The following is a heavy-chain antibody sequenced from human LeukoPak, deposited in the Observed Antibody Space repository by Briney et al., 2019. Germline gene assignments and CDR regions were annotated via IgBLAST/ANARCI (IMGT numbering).Heavy chain of an antibody. Sequence: SETLSLTCTVSGDSISNSSYYWGWFRQPPGKGLERIRTIYYSGSTYYNPSLKSRVTISVDTSKNQFSLKLSSVAAADTAVYYCARSVTMIVVVITDYFDYWGQGTLVTVSS. J-gene: IGHJ4*02. CDR1: GDSISNSSYY. V-gene: IGHV4-39*01. CDR3: ARSVTMIVVVITDYFDY. CDR2: IYYSGST. D-gene: IGHD3-22*01.